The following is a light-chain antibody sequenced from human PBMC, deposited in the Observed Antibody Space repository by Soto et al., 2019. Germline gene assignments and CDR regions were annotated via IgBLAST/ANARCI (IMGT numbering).Light chain of an antibody. CDR1: SSDIGDYDY. Sequence: QSALTQPASVSGSPGQSITISCTGTSSDIGDYDYVSWYQHLPGKAPKPMLYDVSKRPSGVPDRFSGSKSGNTASLTISGLQAEDEADYYCCSHAGTYVVFGGGTKLTVL. CDR3: CSHAGTYVV. V-gene: IGLV2-11*01. J-gene: IGLJ2*01. CDR2: DVS.